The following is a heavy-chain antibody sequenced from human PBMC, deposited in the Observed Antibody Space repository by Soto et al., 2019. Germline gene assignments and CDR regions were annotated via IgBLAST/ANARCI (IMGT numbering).Heavy chain of an antibody. J-gene: IGHJ5*02. D-gene: IGHD2-15*01. CDR3: AREACSGGSCYSVFTGRFDP. CDR2: IYYSGST. CDR1: GGSISSYY. Sequence: SETLSLTCTVSGGSISSYYWSWIRQPPGKGLEWIGYIYYSGSTNYNPSLKSRVTISVDTSKNQFSLKPSSVTGADTAVYYCAREACSGGSCYSVFTGRFDPWGQGTLVTVSS. V-gene: IGHV4-59*01.